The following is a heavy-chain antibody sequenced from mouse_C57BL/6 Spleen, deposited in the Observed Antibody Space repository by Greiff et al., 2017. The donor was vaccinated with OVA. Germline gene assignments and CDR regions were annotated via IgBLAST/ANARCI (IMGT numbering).Heavy chain of an antibody. CDR3: ARGGYGSSLYWYFDV. Sequence: DVQLQESGPGLVKPSQSLSLTCSVTGYSITSGYYWNWIRQFPGNKLEWMGYISYDGSNNYNPSLKNRIPITRDTAKNQFFLKLNSVTTEDTATYYGARGGYGSSLYWYFDVWGTGTTVTVSS. J-gene: IGHJ1*03. V-gene: IGHV3-6*01. D-gene: IGHD1-1*01. CDR2: ISYDGSN. CDR1: GYSITSGYY.